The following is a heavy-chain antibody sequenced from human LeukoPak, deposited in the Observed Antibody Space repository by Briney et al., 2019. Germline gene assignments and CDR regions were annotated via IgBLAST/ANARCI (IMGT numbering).Heavy chain of an antibody. V-gene: IGHV5-10-1*01. CDR3: AILVVPAAWTNYYYYYGMDV. CDR2: IDPSDSYT. J-gene: IGHJ6*04. Sequence: GESLKISCKGSGYSFTSYWISWVRQMPGKGLEWMGRIDPSDSYTNYSPSFQGHVSISADKSISTAYLQRSSLKASDTAMYYCAILVVPAAWTNYYYYYGMDVWGKGTTVTVSS. CDR1: GYSFTSYW. D-gene: IGHD2-2*01.